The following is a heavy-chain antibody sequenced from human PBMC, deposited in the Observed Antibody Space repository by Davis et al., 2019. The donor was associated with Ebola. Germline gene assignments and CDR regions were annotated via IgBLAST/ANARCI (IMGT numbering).Heavy chain of an antibody. Sequence: PGRSLKISCAASGFTFSSYWMSWVRQAPGKGLEWVANIKPDGSEKYYVDSVKGRFTISRDNAKNSLYLQMNSLRAEDTAVYYCARGRRLDSWGQGTLVTVSS. CDR2: IKPDGSEK. J-gene: IGHJ4*02. CDR1: GFTFSSYW. V-gene: IGHV3-7*03. CDR3: ARGRRLDS.